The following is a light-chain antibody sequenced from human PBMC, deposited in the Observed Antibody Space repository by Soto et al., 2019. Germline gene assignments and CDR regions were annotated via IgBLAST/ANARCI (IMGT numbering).Light chain of an antibody. V-gene: IGKV1-9*01. CDR2: SAS. CDR1: QDINKF. Sequence: IQLTQSPSSLYASVGDRVTLTCRASQDINKFLAWFQQTPGKAPKLLVYSASTLHSGFPSRVSGSGSGTDFALTIISLQPEEFATYDCQQLKTYPYTFGQGTRLDIK. J-gene: IGKJ2*01. CDR3: QQLKTYPYT.